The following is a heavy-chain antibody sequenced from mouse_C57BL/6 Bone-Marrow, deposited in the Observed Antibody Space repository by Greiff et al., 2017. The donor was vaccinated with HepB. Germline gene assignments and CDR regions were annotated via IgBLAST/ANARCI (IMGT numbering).Heavy chain of an antibody. Sequence: SGAELARPGASVKLSCKASGYTFTSYGISWVKQRTGQGLEWIGEIYPRSGNTYYNEKFKGKATLTADKSSSTAYMELRSLTSEDSAVYFCARRDYDFSYWGQGTLVTVSA. D-gene: IGHD2-4*01. J-gene: IGHJ3*01. CDR3: ARRDYDFSY. CDR2: IYPRSGNT. CDR1: GYTFTSYG. V-gene: IGHV1-81*01.